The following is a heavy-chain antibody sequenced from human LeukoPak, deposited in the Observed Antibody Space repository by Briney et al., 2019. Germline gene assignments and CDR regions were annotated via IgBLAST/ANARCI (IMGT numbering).Heavy chain of an antibody. J-gene: IGHJ3*02. V-gene: IGHV3-53*01. CDR2: IYSGGST. CDR1: GFTVSSNY. Sequence: GSLRLSCAASGFTVSSNYMSWVRQAPGKGLEWVSVIYSGGSTYYADSVKGRFTISGDNSKNTLYLQMNSLRAEDTAVYYCARGGNCSGGSCRLPGRAFGIWGQGTMVTVSS. D-gene: IGHD2-15*01. CDR3: ARGGNCSGGSCRLPGRAFGI.